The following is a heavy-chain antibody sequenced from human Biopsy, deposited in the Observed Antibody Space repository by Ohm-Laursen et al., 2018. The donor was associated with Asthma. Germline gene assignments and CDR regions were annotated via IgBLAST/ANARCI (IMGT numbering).Heavy chain of an antibody. CDR2: IHYSGST. Sequence: SDTLSLTCTVSGASIKTDDHYWSWLRQPPGKGLEWFGFIHYSGSTSYNPSLKGGVTISVDTSKNQSSLKLSSVTAADTAVYYCARASVAASSNWFDPWGQGTLVTVSS. CDR1: GASIKTDDHY. D-gene: IGHD6-19*01. J-gene: IGHJ5*02. V-gene: IGHV4-30-4*02. CDR3: ARASVAASSNWFDP.